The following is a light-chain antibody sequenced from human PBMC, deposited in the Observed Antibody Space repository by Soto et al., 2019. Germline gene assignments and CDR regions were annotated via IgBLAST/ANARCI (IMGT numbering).Light chain of an antibody. Sequence: QSAVTQPPSASGTPGQRVTISCSGSSSNVGRDFVYWFQQLPGTAPKLLIYTNNQRPSGVPDRFSGSKSGTSASLAISGLRSEDEADYCCAVWDDSLSTWVFGGGTKLTVL. CDR1: SSNVGRDF. CDR2: TNN. V-gene: IGLV1-47*02. J-gene: IGLJ3*02. CDR3: AVWDDSLSTWV.